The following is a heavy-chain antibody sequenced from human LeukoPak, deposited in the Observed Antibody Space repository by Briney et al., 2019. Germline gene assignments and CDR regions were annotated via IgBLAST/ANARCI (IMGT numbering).Heavy chain of an antibody. D-gene: IGHD1-14*01. CDR3: ARDEGTPGPPLDY. CDR2: ISSSSSTI. V-gene: IGHV3-48*04. Sequence: GGSLRLSCAASGFTFSSYSMNWVRHAPGKGLEWVSYISSSSSTIYYADSVKGRFTISRDNAKNSLYLQMNSLRAEDTAVYYCARDEGTPGPPLDYWGQGTLVTVSS. CDR1: GFTFSSYS. J-gene: IGHJ4*02.